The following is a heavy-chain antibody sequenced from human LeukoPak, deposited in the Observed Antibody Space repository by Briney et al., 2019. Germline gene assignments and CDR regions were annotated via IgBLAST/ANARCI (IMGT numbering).Heavy chain of an antibody. CDR2: VYYTGDT. Sequence: GSLRLSCAASGFTFSSYWMHWVRQAPGKGLEWIGEVYYTGDTNFNPSLKSRVTISADTSKNQFSLRLNSVTAADTAVYYCARDRGFELLPDWGQGTLVTVSS. D-gene: IGHD4-23*01. J-gene: IGHJ4*02. CDR3: ARDRGFELLPD. V-gene: IGHV4-4*02. CDR1: GFTFSSYW.